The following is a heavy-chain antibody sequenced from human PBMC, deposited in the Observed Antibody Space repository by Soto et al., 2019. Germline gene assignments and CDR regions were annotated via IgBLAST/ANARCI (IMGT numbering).Heavy chain of an antibody. CDR1: GCSISSSSYY. CDR2: VYYGGST. CDR3: AGGDYYHSSGYYFYYYTMDV. D-gene: IGHD3-22*01. J-gene: IGHJ6*02. V-gene: IGHV4-39*01. Sequence: SETLSLTCTVSGCSISSSSYYWGWIRQPPGKRPERIGNVYYGGSTYYNPSLKSRVTISVETSKSQFSLKLSSVTAADTAVYYCAGGDYYHSSGYYFYYYTMDVWGQGTTVTVSS.